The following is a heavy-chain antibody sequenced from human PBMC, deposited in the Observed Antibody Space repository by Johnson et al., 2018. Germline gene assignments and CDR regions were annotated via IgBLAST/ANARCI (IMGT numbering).Heavy chain of an antibody. CDR2: ISSSSSYI. J-gene: IGHJ6*02. Sequence: VQLVQSGGGLVKPGGSLRLSCAASGFTFSSYSMNWVRQAPGKGLEWVSSISSSSSYIYYADSVKGRFTIPRDNAKNSLYLQMNSLRAEDTAVYYCERDGSYCSSTSCSYSGMDVWGQGTTVTVSS. CDR3: ERDGSYCSSTSCSYSGMDV. CDR1: GFTFSSYS. D-gene: IGHD2-2*01. V-gene: IGHV3-21*01.